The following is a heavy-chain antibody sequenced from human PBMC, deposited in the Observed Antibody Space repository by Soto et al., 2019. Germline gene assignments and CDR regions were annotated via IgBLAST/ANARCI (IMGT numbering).Heavy chain of an antibody. CDR1: GGLFSSYA. J-gene: IGHJ4*02. Sequence: QEQLVQSGAEVKKSGSSVKVSCKDTGGLFSSYAVSWVRQAPGQGLEWMGGIIPVFDTVYYAQKFQGRVTITAEESTNTAYMELSSLRSEDTAMYYCAGGGSGYVWFNEFWGQGTLVTVSS. CDR2: IIPVFDTV. D-gene: IGHD3-22*01. V-gene: IGHV1-69*01. CDR3: AGGGSGYVWFNEF.